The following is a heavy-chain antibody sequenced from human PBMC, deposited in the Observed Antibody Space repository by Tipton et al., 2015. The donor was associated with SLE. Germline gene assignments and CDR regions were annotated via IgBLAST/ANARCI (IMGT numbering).Heavy chain of an antibody. J-gene: IGHJ4*02. Sequence: TLSLTCAASGFTFSNYAMHWVRQAPGKGLEWVAVISYDGSNKYYADSVKGRFTISRDNSKNTLYLQMNSLRAEDTAVYYCASDILTGPDYWGQGTLVTVSS. V-gene: IGHV3-30*04. CDR2: ISYDGSNK. CDR1: GFTFSNYA. CDR3: ASDILTGPDY. D-gene: IGHD3-9*01.